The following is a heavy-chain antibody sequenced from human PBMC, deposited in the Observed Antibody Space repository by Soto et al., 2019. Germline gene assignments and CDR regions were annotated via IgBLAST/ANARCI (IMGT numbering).Heavy chain of an antibody. CDR3: ARDRWVALPVAGNTHYYYYMDV. D-gene: IGHD6-19*01. CDR2: ISAYNGNT. J-gene: IGHJ6*03. CDR1: GYSFTNYG. Sequence: QDQLVQSGVEVKKPGASVKVSCKASGYSFTNYGITWVRQAPGQGFEWMGWISAYNGNTNHAQKFQGRVTMTTDASTRTAYLELRSLRSDETAVYYCARDRWVALPVAGNTHYYYYMDVWGKGTTVTVSS. V-gene: IGHV1-18*01.